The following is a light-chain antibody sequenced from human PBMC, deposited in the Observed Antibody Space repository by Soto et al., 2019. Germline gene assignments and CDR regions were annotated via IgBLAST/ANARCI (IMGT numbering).Light chain of an antibody. Sequence: EIVLTQSPGTLSLSPGERATLSCRASQSISSSYLAWYQQKPGKAPRLLIYGASSRATGIPDRFSGSWSGTDFTLTFSRLEPEDFAVYYCQQYGSSPAFGQGTKVDIK. CDR1: QSISSSY. J-gene: IGKJ1*01. CDR3: QQYGSSPA. CDR2: GAS. V-gene: IGKV3-20*01.